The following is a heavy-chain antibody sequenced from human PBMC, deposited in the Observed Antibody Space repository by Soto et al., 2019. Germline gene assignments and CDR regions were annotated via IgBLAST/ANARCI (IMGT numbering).Heavy chain of an antibody. J-gene: IGHJ6*02. D-gene: IGHD2-2*01. CDR2: IYYSGST. CDR3: ARDQGRYCSSTSCYYYYYGMDV. CDR1: GGSVSSGSYY. V-gene: IGHV4-61*01. Sequence: SETLSLTCTVSGGSVSSGSYYWSWIRQPPGKGLEWIGYIYYSGSTNYNPSLKSRVTISVDTSKNPFSLKLSSVTAADMAVYYCARDQGRYCSSTSCYYYYYGMDVWGQGTTVTVSS.